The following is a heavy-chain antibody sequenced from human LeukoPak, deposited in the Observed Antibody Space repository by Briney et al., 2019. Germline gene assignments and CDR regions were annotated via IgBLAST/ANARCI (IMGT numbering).Heavy chain of an antibody. CDR3: ARGAYYYGSGSYSFQIDN. V-gene: IGHV3-21*01. D-gene: IGHD3-10*01. CDR1: GFTFSSYN. CDR2: ITRSSSNI. J-gene: IGHJ4*02. Sequence: PGGSLRLSCAASGFTFSSYNMNWVRQAPGKGLEWVSSITRSSSNIYYADSVKGRFTISRDNAQNSLYLQMNSLRAEDTAVYYCARGAYYYGSGSYSFQIDNWGRGTLVTVSS.